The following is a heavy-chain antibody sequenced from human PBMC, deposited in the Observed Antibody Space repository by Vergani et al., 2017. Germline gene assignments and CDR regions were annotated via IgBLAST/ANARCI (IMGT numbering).Heavy chain of an antibody. J-gene: IGHJ4*02. Sequence: QVQLVQSGAEVKKPGASVKVSCKASGYTFSDHHLPWVRQAPGQGLEWVGWININSGATKVAQKFQGRITMGTDTSFSTGYMELSSLRSDDKAVYYCARLASVVVPAARPLDLWGQGTLITVSS. CDR3: ARLASVVVPAARPLDL. CDR1: GYTFSDHH. CDR2: ININSGAT. V-gene: IGHV1-2*02. D-gene: IGHD2-2*03.